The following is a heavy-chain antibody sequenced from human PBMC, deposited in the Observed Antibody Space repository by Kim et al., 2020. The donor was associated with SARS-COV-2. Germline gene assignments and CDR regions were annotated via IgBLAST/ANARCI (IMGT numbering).Heavy chain of an antibody. CDR2: GVTT. V-gene: IGHV3-15*01. Sequence: GVTTDYAAPVKGRFTITRNDSKNTVYLQMNSLKSDDTALYYCATGTSVGGWGQGTRVTVSS. J-gene: IGHJ4*02. D-gene: IGHD1-26*01. CDR3: ATGTSVGG.